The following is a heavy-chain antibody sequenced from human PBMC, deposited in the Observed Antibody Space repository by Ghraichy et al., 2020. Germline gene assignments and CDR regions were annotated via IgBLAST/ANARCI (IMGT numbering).Heavy chain of an antibody. V-gene: IGHV3-66*01. J-gene: IGHJ4*02. CDR2: IYDHGGT. Sequence: GESLNISCAASGFIVSSNHMGWVRQAPGKGLEGVSIIYDHGGTEYADSVKGRFIISRDTSKNTLDLQMNSLRAEDTAVYYCARRLLDDSLFDNWGQGTLITVSS. D-gene: IGHD3/OR15-3a*01. CDR1: GFIVSSNH. CDR3: ARRLLDDSLFDN.